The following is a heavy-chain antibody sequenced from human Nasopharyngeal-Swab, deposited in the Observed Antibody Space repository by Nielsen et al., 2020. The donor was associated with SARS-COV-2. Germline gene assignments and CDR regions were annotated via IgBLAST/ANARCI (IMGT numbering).Heavy chain of an antibody. CDR2: IYYSGST. CDR3: ATGYDRSKIGY. J-gene: IGHJ1*01. D-gene: IGHD3-22*01. Sequence: WIRQPPGKGLEWIGYIYYSGSTNYNPSLKSRVTISEDASKNQFSLRLNSVTAADTAVYYCATGYDRSKIGYWGQGILVTVSS. V-gene: IGHV4-59*12.